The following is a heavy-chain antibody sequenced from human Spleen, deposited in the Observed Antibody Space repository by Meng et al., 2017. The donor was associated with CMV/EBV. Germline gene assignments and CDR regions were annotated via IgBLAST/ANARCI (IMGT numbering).Heavy chain of an antibody. D-gene: IGHD3-9*01. J-gene: IGHJ3*02. CDR2: IRYEGNDK. Sequence: GESLKISCAASGFTFRNYGIHWVRQAPGKGLEWLALIRYEGNDKNYADSVRGRLTISRDNAKNLVFLQMNSLRAEDTAVYYCARDSRVDYDILTGYLLAPDAFDIWGQGTMVTVSS. CDR3: ARDSRVDYDILTGYLLAPDAFDI. V-gene: IGHV3-33*08. CDR1: GFTFRNYG.